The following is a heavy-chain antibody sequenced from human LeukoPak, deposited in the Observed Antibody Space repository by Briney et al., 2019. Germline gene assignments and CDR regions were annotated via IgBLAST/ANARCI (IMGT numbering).Heavy chain of an antibody. D-gene: IGHD3-10*01. V-gene: IGHV4-59*08. CDR2: IDYSGST. J-gene: IGHJ3*02. CDR3: ARRGRDYYGSGSYHNDAFDI. CDR1: GASISSNY. Sequence: MSSETLSLTCIVSGASISSNYWSWIGQPAGKGLEWIGYIDYSGSTNYNPSLKSRVTISGDTSKNQFSLRLNSVTAADTAVYYCARRGRDYYGSGSYHNDAFDIWGQGTMVTVSS.